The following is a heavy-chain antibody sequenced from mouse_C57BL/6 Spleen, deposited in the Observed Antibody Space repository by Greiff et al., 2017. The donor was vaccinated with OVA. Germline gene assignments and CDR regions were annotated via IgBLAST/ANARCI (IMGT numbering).Heavy chain of an antibody. J-gene: IGHJ3*01. D-gene: IGHD2-4*01. Sequence: VQLKQSGPELVKPGASVKISCKASGYTFTDYYMNWVKQSHGKSLEWIGDINPNNGGTSYNQKFKGKATLTVDKSSSTAYMELRSLTSEDSAVYYCAQGDYDGAWFAYWGQGTLVTVSA. CDR3: AQGDYDGAWFAY. CDR2: INPNNGGT. V-gene: IGHV1-26*01. CDR1: GYTFTDYY.